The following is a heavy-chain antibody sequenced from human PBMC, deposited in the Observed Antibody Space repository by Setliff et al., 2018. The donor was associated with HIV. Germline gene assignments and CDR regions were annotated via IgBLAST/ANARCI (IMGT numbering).Heavy chain of an antibody. CDR1: GFTFSSYV. J-gene: IGHJ4*02. V-gene: IGHV3-30*02. D-gene: IGHD5-12*01. CDR3: AKVGREYNGYDLTFDS. Sequence: PGGSLRLSCAASGFTFSSYVMHWVRQSPGKGLEWVALTWYDGRTTYYADSAKGRFTISRDNSKNTLNLQMNTLRAEDTAMYYCAKVGREYNGYDLTFDSWGQGTLVTVSS. CDR2: TWYDGRTT.